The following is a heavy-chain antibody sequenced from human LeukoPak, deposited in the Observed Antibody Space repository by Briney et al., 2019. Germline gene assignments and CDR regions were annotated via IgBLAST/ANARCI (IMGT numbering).Heavy chain of an antibody. CDR2: IYYSGNT. V-gene: IGHV4-59*01. CDR1: GGSISSYY. CDR3: ARDRRSWFDP. J-gene: IGHJ5*02. Sequence: PSETLSLTCAVSGGSISSYYWSWIRQPPGKGLEWIGYIYYSGNTNYNPSLRSRLTISIDTSKNQFSLKLSSVTAADTAVYYCARDRRSWFDPWGQGTLVTVSS.